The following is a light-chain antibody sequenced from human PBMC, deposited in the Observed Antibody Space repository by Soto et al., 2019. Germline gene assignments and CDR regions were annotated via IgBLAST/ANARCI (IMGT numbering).Light chain of an antibody. Sequence: EIVMTQSPGTLSVSPGERATLSCRASQSVSTNLAWYQQKPGQAPKLLISGASTRATSIPARFSGSGSGTEFTLTISSLQSEDFAVYYCQQYNNWPPWTFGQGTKVEIK. V-gene: IGKV3-15*01. CDR3: QQYNNWPPWT. CDR2: GAS. J-gene: IGKJ1*01. CDR1: QSVSTN.